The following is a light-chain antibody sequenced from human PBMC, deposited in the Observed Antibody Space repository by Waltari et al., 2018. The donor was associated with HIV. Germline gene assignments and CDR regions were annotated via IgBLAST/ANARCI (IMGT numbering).Light chain of an antibody. V-gene: IGKV1-39*01. J-gene: IGKJ4*01. Sequence: DIQMTQSPSSLSASVGDRVTITCRASQSISSYLNWYQQKPGKAPKLLIYAAYSLQSGVPSRFSGSGSGTDFTLTISSLQPEDFATYYCQQSYSTPRTFGGGTKVESK. CDR2: AAY. CDR1: QSISSY. CDR3: QQSYSTPRT.